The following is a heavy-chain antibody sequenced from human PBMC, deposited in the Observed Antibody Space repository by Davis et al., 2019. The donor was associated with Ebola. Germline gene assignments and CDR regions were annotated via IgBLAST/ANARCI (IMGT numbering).Heavy chain of an antibody. D-gene: IGHD2-2*01. Sequence: SVKVSCKASGGTFSSYAISWVRQAPGQGLEWMGGIIPIFGTANYAQKFQGRVTMTRDTSTSTVYMELSSLRSEDTAVYYCARAPASEGRSQLPDYWGQGTLVTVSS. CDR3: ARAPASEGRSQLPDY. CDR2: IIPIFGTA. V-gene: IGHV1-69*05. J-gene: IGHJ4*02. CDR1: GGTFSSYA.